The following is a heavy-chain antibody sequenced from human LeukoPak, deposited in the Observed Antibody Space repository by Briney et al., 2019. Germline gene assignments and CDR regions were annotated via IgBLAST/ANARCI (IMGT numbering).Heavy chain of an antibody. J-gene: IGHJ3*02. Sequence: ASVKVSCKASGYTFTGYYMHWVRQAPGQGLEWMGWINPNSGGTNYAQKFQGRVTMTRDTSISTAYMELRSLRSDDTAVYYCASHSSGWPYDAFDIWGQGTMVTVSS. V-gene: IGHV1-2*02. D-gene: IGHD6-19*01. CDR2: INPNSGGT. CDR1: GYTFTGYY. CDR3: ASHSSGWPYDAFDI.